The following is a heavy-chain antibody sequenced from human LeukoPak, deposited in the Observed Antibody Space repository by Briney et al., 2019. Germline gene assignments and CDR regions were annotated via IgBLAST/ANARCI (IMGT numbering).Heavy chain of an antibody. CDR1: GGSFSGYY. J-gene: IGHJ6*03. Sequence: SETLSLACAVYGGSFSGYYWSWIRQPPGKGLEWIGEINHSGSTNYNPSLKSRVTISVDTSKNQFSLKLSSVTAADTAVYYCARPHNYDFWSGYRSGYYYMDVWGKGTTVTVSS. CDR2: INHSGST. CDR3: ARPHNYDFWSGYRSGYYYMDV. D-gene: IGHD3-3*01. V-gene: IGHV4-34*01.